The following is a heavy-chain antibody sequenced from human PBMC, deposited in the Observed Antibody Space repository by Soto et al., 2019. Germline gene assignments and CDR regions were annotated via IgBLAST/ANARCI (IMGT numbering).Heavy chain of an antibody. CDR1: GGSISSSSYY. D-gene: IGHD6-19*01. J-gene: IGHJ4*02. CDR3: ARQLPSRRTTHIAWLVRGRSGSFDY. CDR2: IYYSGST. V-gene: IGHV4-39*01. Sequence: PSETLSLTCTVSGGSISSSSYYWGWIRQPPGKGLEWIGSIYYSGSTYYNPSLKSRVTISVDTSKNRFSLKLSSVTAADTAVYYCARQLPSRRTTHIAWLVRGRSGSFDYWGQGTLVTVSS.